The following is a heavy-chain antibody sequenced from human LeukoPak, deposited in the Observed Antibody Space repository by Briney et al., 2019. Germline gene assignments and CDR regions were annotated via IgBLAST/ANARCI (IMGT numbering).Heavy chain of an antibody. CDR2: INPNSGGT. J-gene: IGHJ5*02. V-gene: IGHV1-2*02. D-gene: IGHD6-19*01. CDR3: ARDRKQWLVRWFDP. CDR1: GYTFTGYY. Sequence: ASVKVSCKASGYTFTGYYMHWARQAPGQGLEWMGWINPNSGGTNYAQKFQGRVTMTRDTSISTAYMELSRLRSDDTAVYYCARDRKQWLVRWFDPWGQGTLVTVSS.